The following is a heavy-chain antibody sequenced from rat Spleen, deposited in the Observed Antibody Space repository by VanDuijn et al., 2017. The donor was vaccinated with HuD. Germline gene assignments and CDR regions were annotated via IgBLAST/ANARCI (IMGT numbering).Heavy chain of an antibody. D-gene: IGHD4-3*01. CDR3: VRQDTSGYSNWFAY. Sequence: EVQLVESGGGLVQPGRSLKLSCSVSGFTFSNFDMAWVRQAPTKGLEWVSSISPSGVTYYRDSVKGRFTVSRENAKSTLFFLMDSLMSEDTATYYCVRQDTSGYSNWFAYWGQGALVTVSS. V-gene: IGHV5S23*01. J-gene: IGHJ3*01. CDR2: ISPSGVT. CDR1: GFTFSNFD.